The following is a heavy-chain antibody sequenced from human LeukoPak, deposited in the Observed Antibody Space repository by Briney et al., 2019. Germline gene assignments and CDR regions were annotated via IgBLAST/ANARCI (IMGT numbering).Heavy chain of an antibody. CDR3: ARKFGYSYGYLD. Sequence: PGGSLRLSCAASGFTFSSYDMHWVRQALGKGLELVAVISYDGSNKYYADSVKGRVTISRDNSKNTLYLQMNSLRAEDTAVYYCARKFGYSYGYLDWGQGTLVTVSS. V-gene: IGHV3-30*03. CDR1: GFTFSSYD. D-gene: IGHD5-18*01. J-gene: IGHJ4*02. CDR2: ISYDGSNK.